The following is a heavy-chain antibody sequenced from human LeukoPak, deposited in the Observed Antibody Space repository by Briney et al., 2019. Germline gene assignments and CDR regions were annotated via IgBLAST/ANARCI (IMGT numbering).Heavy chain of an antibody. CDR1: GYTFTSYG. J-gene: IGHJ6*02. V-gene: IGHV1-18*01. CDR2: ISAYNGNT. D-gene: IGHD3-10*01. CDR3: ARDGSMVRGVITTHYYYGMDV. Sequence: ASVKVSCKASGYTFTSYGISWVRQAPGQGLEWMGWISAYNGNTNYAKKLQGRVTMTTDTSTSTAYMELRSLRSDDTAVYYCARDGSMVRGVITTHYYYGMDVWGQGTTVTVSS.